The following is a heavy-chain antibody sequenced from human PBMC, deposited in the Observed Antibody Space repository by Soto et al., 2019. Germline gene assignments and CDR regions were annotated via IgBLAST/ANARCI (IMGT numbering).Heavy chain of an antibody. V-gene: IGHV2-26*01. Sequence: SGPTLVNPTETLTLTCTVSGFSLSNARMGVSWIRQPPGKALEWLAHIFSNDEKSYSTSLKSRLTISKDTSKSQVVLNMTNMDPVDTATYYCARTIRLPAASHWLDPWGQGTMVTVYS. CDR2: IFSNDEK. CDR3: ARTIRLPAASHWLDP. D-gene: IGHD2-2*01. CDR1: GFSLSNARMG. J-gene: IGHJ5*02.